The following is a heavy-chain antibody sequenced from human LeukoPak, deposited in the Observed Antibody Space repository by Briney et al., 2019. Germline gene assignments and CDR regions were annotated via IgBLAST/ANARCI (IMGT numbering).Heavy chain of an antibody. CDR3: ARVDGVGTGSLALSDHYGMDV. Sequence: PGGSLRLSCAASGFTVSSNYMSWVRQAPGKGVEWVSVIYSGGSTYYADSVKGRFTISRDNSKNTLYLQMNSLRAEDTAVYYCARVDGVGTGSLALSDHYGMDVWGQGTTVTVSS. V-gene: IGHV3-53*01. J-gene: IGHJ6*02. D-gene: IGHD3/OR15-3a*01. CDR2: IYSGGST. CDR1: GFTVSSNY.